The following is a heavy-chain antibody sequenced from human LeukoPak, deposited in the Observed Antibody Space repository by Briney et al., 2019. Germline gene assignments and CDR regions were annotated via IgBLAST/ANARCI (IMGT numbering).Heavy chain of an antibody. J-gene: IGHJ5*02. CDR1: GYTFTSYG. V-gene: IGHV1-18*01. D-gene: IGHD3-10*01. Sequence: ASVKVSCKASGYTFTSYGISWVRQAPGQGLEWMGWISAYNGNTNYAQKLQGRVTMTTDTSTSTAYMELRSLRSDDTAVYYCARVYIGGSGENWFDPWGQGTLVTVSS. CDR2: ISAYNGNT. CDR3: ARVYIGGSGENWFDP.